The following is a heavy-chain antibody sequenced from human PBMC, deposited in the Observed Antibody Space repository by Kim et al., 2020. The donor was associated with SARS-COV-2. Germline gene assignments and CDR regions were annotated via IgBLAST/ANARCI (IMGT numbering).Heavy chain of an antibody. CDR1: GFTFSSYE. V-gene: IGHV3-48*03. D-gene: IGHD5-12*01. Sequence: GGSLRLSCAASGFTFSSYEMNWVRQAPGKALEWVSYISSSGTTKYYADSVKGRFTISRDNAKKSLYLQMNSLRVEDTAVYYCARYRGYDGGLDAFDIWGQGTLVTVSS. CDR3: ARYRGYDGGLDAFDI. J-gene: IGHJ3*02. CDR2: ISSSGTTK.